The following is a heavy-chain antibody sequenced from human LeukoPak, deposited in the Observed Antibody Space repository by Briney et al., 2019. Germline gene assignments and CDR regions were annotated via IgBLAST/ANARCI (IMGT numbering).Heavy chain of an antibody. CDR2: IYYSGST. V-gene: IGHV4-59*01. CDR1: GGSISSYY. D-gene: IGHD3-9*01. Sequence: PSETLSLTCTVSGGSISSYYWSWIRQPPGKGLEWIGYIYYSGSTNYNPSLKSRVTISVDTSKNKFSLKLSSVTAADTAVYYCARQGLRYFDPYYYYGMDVWGQGTTVTVSS. CDR3: ARQGLRYFDPYYYYGMDV. J-gene: IGHJ6*02.